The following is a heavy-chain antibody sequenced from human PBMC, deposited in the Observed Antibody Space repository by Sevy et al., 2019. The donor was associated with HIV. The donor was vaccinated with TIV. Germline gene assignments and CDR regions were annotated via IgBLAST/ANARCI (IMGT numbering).Heavy chain of an antibody. J-gene: IGHJ4*02. D-gene: IGHD2-2*01. CDR3: ARDLIPAAPRENY. Sequence: GGSLRLSCAASGFTFSSYSMNWVRQAPWKGLEWVSYISSSSTIYYADSVKGRFTISRDNAKNSLYLQMNSLRDEDTAVYYCARDLIPAAPRENYWGQGTLVTVSS. V-gene: IGHV3-48*02. CDR1: GFTFSSYS. CDR2: ISSSSTI.